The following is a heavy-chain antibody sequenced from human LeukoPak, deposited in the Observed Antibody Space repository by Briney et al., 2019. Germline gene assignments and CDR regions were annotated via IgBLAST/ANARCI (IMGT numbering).Heavy chain of an antibody. D-gene: IGHD3-10*01. Sequence: PGGSLRLSCAASEFTFSDYWMSWVRQAPGKGPEWVANIKKDGSEEHYVDSVKGRFTISRDNSKNTLYLQMNSLRAEDTAVYYCARDTGSDIYYYYGMDVWGQGTTVTVSS. CDR3: ARDTGSDIYYYYGMDV. J-gene: IGHJ6*02. CDR2: IKKDGSEE. CDR1: EFTFSDYW. V-gene: IGHV3-7*01.